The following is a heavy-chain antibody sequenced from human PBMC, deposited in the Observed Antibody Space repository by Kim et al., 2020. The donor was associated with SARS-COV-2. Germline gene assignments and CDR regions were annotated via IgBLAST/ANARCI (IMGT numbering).Heavy chain of an antibody. J-gene: IGHJ2*01. CDR1: GFSFSHYA. CDR2: ISNNGGST. Sequence: GGSLRLSCSASGFSFSHYAMHWVRQAPGKGLEYVSTISNNGGSTDYADSVKGRFTTSRDNSKNTLYLQMSSLGAEDTSVYYCVKDMYVSGWPWYFDLWGRGTLVTVSS. CDR3: VKDMYVSGWPWYFDL. V-gene: IGHV3-64D*09. D-gene: IGHD6-19*01.